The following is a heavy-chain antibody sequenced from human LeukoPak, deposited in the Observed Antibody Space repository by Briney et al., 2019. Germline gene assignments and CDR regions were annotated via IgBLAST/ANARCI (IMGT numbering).Heavy chain of an antibody. D-gene: IGHD2-21*02. CDR3: AKRGDCGGDCYSGFDY. J-gene: IGHJ4*02. CDR1: GFTFSSYG. CDR2: ISYDGSNK. V-gene: IGHV3-30*18. Sequence: GGSLRLSCAASGFTFSSYGMHWVRQAPGKGLEWVAVISYDGSNKYYADSVKGRFTISRDNSKNTLYLQMNSLRAEDTAVYYCAKRGDCGGDCYSGFDYWGQGTLVTVSS.